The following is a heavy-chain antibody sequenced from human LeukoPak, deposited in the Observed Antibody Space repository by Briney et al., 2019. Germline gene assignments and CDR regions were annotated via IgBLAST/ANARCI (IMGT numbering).Heavy chain of an antibody. V-gene: IGHV1-8*01. D-gene: IGHD3-22*01. Sequence: SVKVSCKASGYTFTSYDINWVRQATGQGLEWMGWMNPNSGNTGYAQKFQGRVTMTRNTSISTAYMELSSLRSEDTAVYYCARVRGDYYDSSGYYYIYWGQGTLVTVSS. CDR2: MNPNSGNT. CDR1: GYTFTSYD. J-gene: IGHJ4*02. CDR3: ARVRGDYYDSSGYYYIY.